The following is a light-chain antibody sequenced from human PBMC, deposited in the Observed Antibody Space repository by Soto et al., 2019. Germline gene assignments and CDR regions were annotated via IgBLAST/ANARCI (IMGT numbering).Light chain of an antibody. V-gene: IGKV3-11*01. Sequence: EIVLTQSPATLSLSPGERATLSCRASQSVSSYLAWYQQKPRQALRLLIYDASNRATGIPARFSGSGSGTDFTLTISSLEPEDFAVYYCQQRSNWPLITFGQGTRLEI. CDR2: DAS. CDR1: QSVSSY. J-gene: IGKJ5*01. CDR3: QQRSNWPLIT.